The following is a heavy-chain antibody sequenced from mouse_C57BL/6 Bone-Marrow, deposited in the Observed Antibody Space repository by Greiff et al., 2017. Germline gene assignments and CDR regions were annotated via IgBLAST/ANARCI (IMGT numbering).Heavy chain of an antibody. CDR1: GFTFSSYG. CDR2: ISSGGSYT. Sequence: EVMLVESGGDLVKPGGSLKLSCAASGFTFSSYGMSWVRQTPDKRLEWVATISSGGSYTYYPDSVKGRFTISRDNAKNTLYLQMSSLKSEDTAMYYCASRRRFDYWGQGTTLTVSS. CDR3: ASRRRFDY. J-gene: IGHJ2*01. V-gene: IGHV5-6*02.